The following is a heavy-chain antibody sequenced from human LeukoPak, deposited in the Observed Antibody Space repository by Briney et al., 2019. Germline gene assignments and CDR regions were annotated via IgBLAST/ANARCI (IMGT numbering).Heavy chain of an antibody. CDR2: ISAYNGNT. D-gene: IGHD5-24*01. Sequence: ASVKVSCKASGYTFTSYGISWVRQAPGQGLEWMGWISAYNGNTNYAQTLQGRVTMTTDTPTSTAYMELRSLRSDDTAVYYCARDQGRWLQPNWLDPWGQGTLVTVSS. CDR3: ARDQGRWLQPNWLDP. CDR1: GYTFTSYG. V-gene: IGHV1-18*01. J-gene: IGHJ5*02.